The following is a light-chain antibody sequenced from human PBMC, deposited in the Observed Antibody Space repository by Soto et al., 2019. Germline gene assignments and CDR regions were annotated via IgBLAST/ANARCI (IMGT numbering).Light chain of an antibody. CDR2: GNI. CDR3: SSFASTHTYV. CDR1: SSNIGAGYD. Sequence: QSVLTQPPSVSGAPGQRVTISCTGSSSNIGAGYDVHWYQQRPGTAPKLLIFGNINRPSGVPDRFSGSKSGTSASLAITGLQAEDEADYYCSSFASTHTYVFGTGTKVTVL. J-gene: IGLJ1*01. V-gene: IGLV1-40*01.